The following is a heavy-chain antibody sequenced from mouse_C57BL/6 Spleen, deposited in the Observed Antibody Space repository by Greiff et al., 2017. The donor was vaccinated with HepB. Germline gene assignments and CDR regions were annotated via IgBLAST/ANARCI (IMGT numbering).Heavy chain of an antibody. CDR2: INPNNGGT. V-gene: IGHV1-26*01. CDR3: ARLGITTVVAPYYFDY. CDR1: GYTFTDYY. D-gene: IGHD1-1*01. J-gene: IGHJ2*01. Sequence: EVQLQQSGPELVKPGASVKISCKASGYTFTDYYMNWVKQSHGKSLEWIGDINPNNGGTSYNQKFKGKATLTVDKSSSTAYMELRSLTSEDSAVYDCARLGITTVVAPYYFDYWGQGTTLTVSS.